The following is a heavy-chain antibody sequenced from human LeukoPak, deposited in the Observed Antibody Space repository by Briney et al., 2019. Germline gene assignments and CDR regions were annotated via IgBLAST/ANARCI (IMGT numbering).Heavy chain of an antibody. CDR2: IYYSGST. CDR3: ARGPVAGNWFDP. J-gene: IGHJ5*02. Sequence: SQTLSLTCTVSGGSISRYYWSWIRQPPGKGLEWIGYIYYSGSTNYNPSLKSRVTISVDTSKNQFSLKLSSVTAADTAVYYCARGPVAGNWFDPWGQGTLGTVSS. CDR1: GGSISRYY. D-gene: IGHD6-19*01. V-gene: IGHV4-59*08.